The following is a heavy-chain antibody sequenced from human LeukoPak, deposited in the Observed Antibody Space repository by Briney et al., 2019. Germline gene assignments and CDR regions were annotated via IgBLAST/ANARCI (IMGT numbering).Heavy chain of an antibody. CDR3: ARVSSGLYYFDY. J-gene: IGHJ4*02. D-gene: IGHD6-19*01. Sequence: NPSETLSLTCTVSGGSISSSSYYWGWIRQPPGKGLEWIGSIYYSGSTYYNPSLKSRVTISVDTSKNQFSLKLSSVTAADTAVYYCARVSSGLYYFDYWGQGTLVTVSS. V-gene: IGHV4-39*07. CDR1: GGSISSSSYY. CDR2: IYYSGST.